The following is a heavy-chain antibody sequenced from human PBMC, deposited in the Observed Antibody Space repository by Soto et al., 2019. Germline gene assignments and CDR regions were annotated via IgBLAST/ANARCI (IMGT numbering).Heavy chain of an antibody. D-gene: IGHD3-3*01. CDR3: TRWPITIFGAYGMDV. Sequence: PGGSLRLSCTASGFTFGDYAMSWFRQAPGKGLEWVGFIRSKAYGGTTEYAASVKGRFTISRDDSKSIAYLQMNSLKTEDTAVYYCTRWPITIFGAYGMDVWGQGTTVTVSS. J-gene: IGHJ6*02. CDR2: IRSKAYGGTT. CDR1: GFTFGDYA. V-gene: IGHV3-49*03.